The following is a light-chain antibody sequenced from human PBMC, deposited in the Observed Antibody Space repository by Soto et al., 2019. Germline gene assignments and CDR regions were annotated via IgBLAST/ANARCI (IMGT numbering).Light chain of an antibody. V-gene: IGKV1-39*01. Sequence: DIPMTHSPSSLSASVAVRLTITCRASQYIGDFLNWYQQTPGKAPKLLIFGASNLHIGVPLRFSGSGSGTEFTLTINNLQRADFATYHCQESFFTLGTFGRGTKVDIK. J-gene: IGKJ1*01. CDR3: QESFFTLGT. CDR2: GAS. CDR1: QYIGDF.